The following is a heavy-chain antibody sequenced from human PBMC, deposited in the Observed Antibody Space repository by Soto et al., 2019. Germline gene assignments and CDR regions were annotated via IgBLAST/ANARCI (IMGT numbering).Heavy chain of an antibody. J-gene: IGHJ6*02. CDR3: ARGKLELYYYGLDV. V-gene: IGHV4-59*01. Sequence: SETLSLTCTVSGGSISNFYWMWLRQAPGKGLEWIGFVYYSGTTDYNPSLKSRVTISVDTSKDQFSLNLRSVNAADSAVYYCARGKLELYYYGLDVWGQGTTVTVSS. CDR2: VYYSGTT. D-gene: IGHD1-7*01. CDR1: GGSISNFY.